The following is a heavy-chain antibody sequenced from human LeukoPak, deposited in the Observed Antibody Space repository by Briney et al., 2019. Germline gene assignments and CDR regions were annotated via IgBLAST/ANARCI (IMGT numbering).Heavy chain of an antibody. Sequence: SETLSLTCTVSGGSISSSSYYWGWIRQPPGKGLEWIGSIYYSGSTYYNPSLKSRVTISVDTSKNQFSPKLSSVTAADTAVYYCARLEAEGLVITHWGQGTLVTVSS. J-gene: IGHJ4*02. D-gene: IGHD3/OR15-3a*01. CDR3: ARLEAEGLVITH. CDR1: GGSISSSSYY. V-gene: IGHV4-39*01. CDR2: IYYSGST.